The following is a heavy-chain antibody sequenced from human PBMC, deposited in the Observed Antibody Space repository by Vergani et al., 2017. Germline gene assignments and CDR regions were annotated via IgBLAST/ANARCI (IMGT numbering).Heavy chain of an antibody. J-gene: IGHJ6*02. D-gene: IGHD3-22*01. CDR3: ATGPWDSSGYNYYGMDV. V-gene: IGHV1-24*01. Sequence: QVQLVQSGAEVKKPGASVKVSCKVSGYTLTELSMHWVRQAPGKGLEWMGGFDPEDGETIYAQKFKGRVTMTEDTSTDTAYMELSSLRSEDTAVYYCATGPWDSSGYNYYGMDVWGQGTTVTVSS. CDR1: GYTLTELS. CDR2: FDPEDGET.